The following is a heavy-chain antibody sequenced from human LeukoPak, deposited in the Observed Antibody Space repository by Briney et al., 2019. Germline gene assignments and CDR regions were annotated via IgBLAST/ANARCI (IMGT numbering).Heavy chain of an antibody. CDR3: ASPTDAFDI. J-gene: IGHJ3*02. CDR1: GGTFSSYA. CDR2: IIPIFGSA. V-gene: IGHV1-69*06. Sequence: ASVKVSCKASGGTFSSYAISWVRQAPGQGLEWMGGIIPIFGSANYAQKFQGRVTITADKSTSTAYMELSSLRSEDTAVYYCASPTDAFDIWGQGTMVTVSS.